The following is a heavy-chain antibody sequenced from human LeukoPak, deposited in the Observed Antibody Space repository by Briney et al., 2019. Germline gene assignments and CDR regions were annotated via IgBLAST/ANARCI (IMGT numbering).Heavy chain of an antibody. CDR1: GFTFSNAW. J-gene: IGHJ4*02. Sequence: GGSLRLSCAASGFTFSNAWMSWVRQAPGKGLEWVSVIYSGGSTYYADSVKGRFTISRHNSKNTLYLQMNSLRAEDTAVYYCARALAVAGPHFDYWGQGTLVTVSS. CDR3: ARALAVAGPHFDY. D-gene: IGHD6-19*01. V-gene: IGHV3-53*04. CDR2: IYSGGST.